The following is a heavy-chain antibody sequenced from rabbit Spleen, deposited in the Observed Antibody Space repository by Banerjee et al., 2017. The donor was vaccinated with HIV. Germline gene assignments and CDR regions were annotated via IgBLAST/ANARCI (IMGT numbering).Heavy chain of an antibody. V-gene: IGHV1S40*01. CDR1: GFSFSSSDY. D-gene: IGHD8-1*01. CDR3: ARDTGSSFSSYGMAL. CDR2: IAGGSSGFT. Sequence: QSLEESGGDLVKPGASLTLTCTASGFSFSSSDYMCWVRQAPGKGLEWISCIAGGSSGFTYSATWAKGRFTISKTSSTTVTLQMTSLTVADTATYFCARDTGSSFSSYGMALWGPGTLVTVS. J-gene: IGHJ6*01.